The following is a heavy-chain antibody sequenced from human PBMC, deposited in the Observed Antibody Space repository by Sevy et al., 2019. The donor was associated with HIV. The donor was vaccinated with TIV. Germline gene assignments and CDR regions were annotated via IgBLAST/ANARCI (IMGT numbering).Heavy chain of an antibody. D-gene: IGHD3-22*01. CDR3: ARQRDYYDSSGYSISEIDY. J-gene: IGHJ4*02. CDR1: GYNFPSYW. CDR2: IYPGDSDT. Sequence: GESLKISCKGSGYNFPSYWIGWVRQMPGKGLEWMGIIYPGDSDTRYSPSFQGQVTISADKSISTAYLQWSSLKASDTAMYYCARQRDYYDSSGYSISEIDYRGQGTLVTVSS. V-gene: IGHV5-51*01.